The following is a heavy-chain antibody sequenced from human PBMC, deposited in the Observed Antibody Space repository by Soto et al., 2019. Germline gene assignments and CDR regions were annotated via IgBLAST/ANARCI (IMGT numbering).Heavy chain of an antibody. J-gene: IGHJ4*02. Sequence: QVQLVQSGAEVKEPGASVKISCKTSGYTFANYGVTWVRQAPGQGLEWVGCNTDYAQKFQGKVTVTSHTAKSTAYLELRSLKSHAKTVYYCARRGLHICGGSWNYYFDYWGQGTLVTVTS. CDR1: GYTFANYG. CDR3: ARRGLHICGGSWNYYFDY. V-gene: IGHV1-18*01. D-gene: IGHD1-7*01. CDR2: NT.